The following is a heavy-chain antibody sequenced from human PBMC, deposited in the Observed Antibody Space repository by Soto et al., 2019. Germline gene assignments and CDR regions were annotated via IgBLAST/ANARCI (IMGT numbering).Heavy chain of an antibody. D-gene: IGHD3-10*01. CDR3: ASPVRGVTLYYFDY. V-gene: IGHV3-30-3*01. Sequence: GGSLRLSCAASGFTFSSYAMHWVRQAPGKGLEWVAVISYDGSNKYYADSVKGRFTISRDNSKNTLYLQMNSLRAEDTAVYYCASPVRGVTLYYFDYWGQGTLVTVSS. J-gene: IGHJ4*02. CDR2: ISYDGSNK. CDR1: GFTFSSYA.